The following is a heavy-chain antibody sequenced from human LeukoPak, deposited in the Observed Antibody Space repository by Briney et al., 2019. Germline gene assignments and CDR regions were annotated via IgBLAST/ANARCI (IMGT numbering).Heavy chain of an antibody. V-gene: IGHV3-33*01. CDR2: IWYDGSNK. CDR3: ARGGGGSSSWDLDY. Sequence: GGSLRLSCAASGFTFSTYGMHWVRQAPGKGLKWVALIWYDGSNKYSADSVKGRFTTSRDNSKNTLYLQMNSLRAEDTAVYYCARGGGGSSSWDLDYWGQGTLVTVSS. J-gene: IGHJ4*02. D-gene: IGHD6-6*01. CDR1: GFTFSTYG.